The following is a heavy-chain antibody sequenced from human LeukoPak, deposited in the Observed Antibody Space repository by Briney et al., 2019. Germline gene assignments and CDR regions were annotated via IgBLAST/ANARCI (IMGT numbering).Heavy chain of an antibody. CDR3: ARDGYYDFWSGYRNPDYYYYGMDV. Sequence: PGGSLRLSCAASGFTFSDYYMSWIRQAPGKGLEWVSYISSSGSTIYYADSVKGRFTISRDNSKNTLYLQMNSLRAEDTAVYYCARDGYYDFWSGYRNPDYYYYGMDVWGQGTTVTVSS. J-gene: IGHJ6*02. CDR2: ISSSGSTI. D-gene: IGHD3-3*01. CDR1: GFTFSDYY. V-gene: IGHV3-11*04.